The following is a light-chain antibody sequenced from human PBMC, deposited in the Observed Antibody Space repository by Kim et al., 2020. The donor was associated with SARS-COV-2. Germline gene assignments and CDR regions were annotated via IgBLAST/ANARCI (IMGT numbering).Light chain of an antibody. Sequence: VPPGERATLSCRASQSVSSNVAWDQQKPGQAPRPLIYGASTRATDIPPRFSGSGSGTEFTLTISSLQSEDFAVYFCQQYNNWPLTFGQGTKVDIK. CDR1: QSVSSN. CDR3: QQYNNWPLT. J-gene: IGKJ1*01. CDR2: GAS. V-gene: IGKV3-15*01.